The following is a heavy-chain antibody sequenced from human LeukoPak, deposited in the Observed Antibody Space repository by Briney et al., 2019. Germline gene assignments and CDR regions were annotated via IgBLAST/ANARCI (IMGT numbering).Heavy chain of an antibody. J-gene: IGHJ6*03. V-gene: IGHV3-11*01. CDR1: GFTVSSNY. D-gene: IGHD1-26*01. Sequence: GGSLRLPCAASGFTVSSNYMSWVRQAPGKGLEWVSYISSSGSTIYYADSVKGRFTISRDNSENTLYLQMNSLRGEDTAVYYCARDGYSGSYYRLYYFFMDVWGKGTTVTVSS. CDR3: ARDGYSGSYYRLYYFFMDV. CDR2: ISSSGSTI.